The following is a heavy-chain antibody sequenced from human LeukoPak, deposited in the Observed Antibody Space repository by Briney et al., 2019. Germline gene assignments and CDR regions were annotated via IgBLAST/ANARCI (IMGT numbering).Heavy chain of an antibody. D-gene: IGHD6-19*01. J-gene: IGHJ4*02. CDR1: GFTFSSYA. V-gene: IGHV3-23*01. Sequence: GGSLRLSCAASGFTFSSYAMSWVRQAPEKGLEWVSAISGSGGSTYYADSVKGRFTISRDNSKNTLYLQMNSLRAEDTAVYYCAKVLAVAGSYYFDYWGQGTLVTVSS. CDR3: AKVLAVAGSYYFDY. CDR2: ISGSGGST.